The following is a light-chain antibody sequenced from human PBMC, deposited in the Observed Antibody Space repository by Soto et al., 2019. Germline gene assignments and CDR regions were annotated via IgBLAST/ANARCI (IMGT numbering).Light chain of an antibody. CDR3: QKFYVTPYT. V-gene: IGKV4-1*01. Sequence: DIVITQSPDSLAVSLGERATINCKSSQSVLYTSTNENYVAWYQQKPGQHPKLLMYWTSSRESGVPDRFIGSGYGKDFTITITNVQAEDVAVYYCQKFYVTPYTFGQGTKLEIK. CDR2: WTS. CDR1: QSVLYTSTNENY. J-gene: IGKJ2*01.